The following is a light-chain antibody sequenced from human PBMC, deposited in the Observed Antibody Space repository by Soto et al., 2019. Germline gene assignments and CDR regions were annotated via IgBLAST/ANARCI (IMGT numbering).Light chain of an antibody. V-gene: IGLV8-61*01. J-gene: IGLJ2*01. CDR1: SGSVSGTYY. Sequence: QTVVTQEPSFSVSLGGTVTLTCGLTSGSVSGTYYPSWYQQTPGQPPRTLIYNPNTRSSGVPDRFSASIVGNKAALTITGAQADDESEYYCALYMGRGISVFGGGTKLTVL. CDR2: NPN. CDR3: ALYMGRGISV.